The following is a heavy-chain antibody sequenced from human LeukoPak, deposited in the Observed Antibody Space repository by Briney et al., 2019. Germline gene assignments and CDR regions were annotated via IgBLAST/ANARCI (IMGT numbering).Heavy chain of an antibody. D-gene: IGHD1-1*01. V-gene: IGHV4-59*01. CDR2: ISYSGST. CDR1: GASINNYY. CDR3: ARYTLNGFDP. Sequence: PSETLSLTCTVSGASINNYYWSWIRQPPGKGLEWIEYISYSGSTNYNTSLKSRVTISVYTSKNQFSLKLISVTTADTAVYYCARYTLNGFDPWGQGTLVTVSS. J-gene: IGHJ5*02.